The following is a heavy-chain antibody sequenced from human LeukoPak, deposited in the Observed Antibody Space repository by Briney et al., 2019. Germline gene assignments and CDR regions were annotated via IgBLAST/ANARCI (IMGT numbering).Heavy chain of an antibody. CDR2: LYSDGST. CDR1: GFSVSSCY. CDR3: ARAAYDSNGFTANHDY. V-gene: IGHV3-53*01. D-gene: IGHD3-22*01. J-gene: IGHJ4*02. Sequence: GGSLRLSCAASGFSVSSCYMSWVRQAPGKGLEWVSVLYSDGSTFYADSVKGRFTISRDNSKNTLHLQMNNLRAEDTAVYYCARAAYDSNGFTANHDYWGQGTLVTVSS.